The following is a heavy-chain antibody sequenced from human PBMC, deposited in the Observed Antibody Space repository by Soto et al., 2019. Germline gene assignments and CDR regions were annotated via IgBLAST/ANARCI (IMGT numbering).Heavy chain of an antibody. V-gene: IGHV5-10-1*01. D-gene: IGHD6-6*01. CDR3: ARVVPRHLHAFDI. CDR2: IDPSDSYT. J-gene: IGHJ3*02. Sequence: HGESLKISCKGSGYSFTSYWISWVRQMPGKGLEWMGRIDPSDSYTNYSPSFQGHVTISADKSISTAYLQWSSLKASDTAMYYCARVVPRHLHAFDIWGQGTMVTVSS. CDR1: GYSFTSYW.